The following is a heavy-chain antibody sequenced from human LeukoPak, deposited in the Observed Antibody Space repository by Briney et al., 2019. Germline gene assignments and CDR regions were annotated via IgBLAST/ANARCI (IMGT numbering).Heavy chain of an antibody. CDR3: ARVPYYYDSSGYYPDRYYYYYMDV. D-gene: IGHD3-22*01. CDR1: GGTFSSYA. CDR2: IIPIFGTA. Sequence: ASVKVSCKASGGTFSSYAIGWVRQAPGQGLEWMGGIIPIFGTANYAQKFQGRVTITADESTSTAYMELSSLRSEDTAVYYCARVPYYYDSSGYYPDRYYYYYMDVWGKGTTVTVSS. V-gene: IGHV1-69*13. J-gene: IGHJ6*03.